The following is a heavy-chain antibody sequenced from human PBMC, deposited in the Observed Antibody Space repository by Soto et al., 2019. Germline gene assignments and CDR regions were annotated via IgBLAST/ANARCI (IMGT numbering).Heavy chain of an antibody. CDR3: ARAPGGPGIAEY. D-gene: IGHD6-13*01. V-gene: IGHV1-3*01. J-gene: IGHJ4*02. Sequence: GASVKVSCKASGYTFTSYAMHWGRQAPGQRLEWMGWINAGNGNTKYSQKFQGRVTITRDTSASTAYMELSSLRSEDTAVYYCARAPGGPGIAEYWGQGTLVTVSS. CDR1: GYTFTSYA. CDR2: INAGNGNT.